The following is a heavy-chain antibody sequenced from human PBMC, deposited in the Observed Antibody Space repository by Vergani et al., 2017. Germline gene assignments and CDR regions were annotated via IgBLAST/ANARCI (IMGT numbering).Heavy chain of an antibody. J-gene: IGHJ6*03. V-gene: IGHV4-59*01. CDR2: VYYTGST. D-gene: IGHD6-6*01. CDR1: GAAIKDFY. Sequence: QVQLQESGPGLVKPSETLSLTCTVSGAAIKDFYWSWFRQPPGKGLEWIGYVYYTGSTTYNPSLKSRVTISVDTSKNQFSLKLSSVTAADTAVYYCARDRHSSSSDHYYYYYYMDVWGKGTTVTVSS. CDR3: ARDRHSSSSDHYYYYYYMDV.